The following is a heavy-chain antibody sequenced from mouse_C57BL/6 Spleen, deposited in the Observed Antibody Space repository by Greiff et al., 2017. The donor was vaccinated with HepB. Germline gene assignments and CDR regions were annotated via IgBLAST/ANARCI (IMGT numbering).Heavy chain of an antibody. D-gene: IGHD2-5*01. V-gene: IGHV1-59*01. J-gene: IGHJ3*01. CDR2: IDPSDSYT. CDR3: APYSNYNAY. CDR1: GYTFTSYW. Sequence: QVQLKQPGAELVRPGTSVKLSCKASGYTFTSYWMHWVKQRPGQGLEWIGVIDPSDSYTNYNQKFKGKATLTVDTSSSTAYMQLSSLTSEDSAVYYCAPYSNYNAYWGQGTLVTVSA.